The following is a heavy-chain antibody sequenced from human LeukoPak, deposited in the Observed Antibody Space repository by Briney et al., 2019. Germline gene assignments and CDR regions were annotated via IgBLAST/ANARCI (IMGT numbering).Heavy chain of an antibody. J-gene: IGHJ6*03. V-gene: IGHV1-2*02. Sequence: ASVKVSCKASGYTFTGYYMHWVRQAPGQGLEWMGWINPNSGGTNYAQKVQGKVTMTRDTSISPASMELSRLRSDDTAVYYCARDRSPYYDFWSGYYTPLYYYYYMDVWGKGTTVTVSS. D-gene: IGHD3-3*01. CDR3: ARDRSPYYDFWSGYYTPLYYYYYMDV. CDR2: INPNSGGT. CDR1: GYTFTGYY.